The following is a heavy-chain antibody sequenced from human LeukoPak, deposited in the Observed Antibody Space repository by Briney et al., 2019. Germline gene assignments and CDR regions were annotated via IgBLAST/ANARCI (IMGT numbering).Heavy chain of an antibody. Sequence: AGGSLRLSCAASGFTFSLHYMGWVRQTPGKGLEWVANIKEDGSDTFYVESVKGRFTIFRDNAKNSVYLQMNILRAEDTAVYYCARHRYFYFDLWGQGTLVTVSS. CDR1: GFTFSLHY. CDR3: ARHRYFYFDL. V-gene: IGHV3-7*01. CDR2: IKEDGSDT. D-gene: IGHD3-9*01. J-gene: IGHJ4*02.